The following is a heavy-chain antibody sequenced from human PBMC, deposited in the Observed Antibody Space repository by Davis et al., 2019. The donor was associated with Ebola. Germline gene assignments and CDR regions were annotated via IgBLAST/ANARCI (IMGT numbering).Heavy chain of an antibody. CDR3: ARRHYYDSSGSTPVGAFDI. D-gene: IGHD3-22*01. CDR1: GYSFTSYW. CDR2: IYPGDSDT. V-gene: IGHV5-51*01. Sequence: PGGSLRLSCKGSGYSFTSYWIGWVRQMPGKGLEWMGIIYPGDSDTRYSPSFQGQVTISADKSISTAYLQWSSLKASDTAMYYCARRHYYDSSGSTPVGAFDIWGQGTMVTVSS. J-gene: IGHJ3*02.